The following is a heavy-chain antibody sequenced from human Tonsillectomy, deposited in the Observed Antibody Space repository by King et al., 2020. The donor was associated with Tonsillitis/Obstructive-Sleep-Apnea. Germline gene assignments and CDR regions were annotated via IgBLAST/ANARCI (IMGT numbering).Heavy chain of an antibody. Sequence: VQLVESGGGVVQPGRSLRLSCAASGFTFSSYGMHWVRQARGKGLEWGAVIWYDGSNKYYADSVKGRFTISRENYKNTLYLQMNNLRAEDTAVYYCARDGAASESAFYYCGQGTLVTVSS. CDR2: IWYDGSNK. V-gene: IGHV3-33*01. CDR1: GFTFSSYG. CDR3: ARDGAASESAFYY. D-gene: IGHD2-15*01. J-gene: IGHJ4*02.